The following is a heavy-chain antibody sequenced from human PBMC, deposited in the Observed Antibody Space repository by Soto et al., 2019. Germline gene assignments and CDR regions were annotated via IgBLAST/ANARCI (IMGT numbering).Heavy chain of an antibody. CDR1: GGSISSGDYY. CDR2: IYYSGST. V-gene: IGHV4-30-4*01. CDR3: AREGGSGDYYGMDV. J-gene: IGHJ6*02. D-gene: IGHD2-15*01. Sequence: KPSETLSLTCTVSGGSISSGDYYWSWIRQPPGKGLEWIGYIYYSGSTYYNPSLKSRVTISVDTSKNQFSLKLSSVTAADTAVYYCAREGGSGDYYGMDVWGQGTTVTVPS.